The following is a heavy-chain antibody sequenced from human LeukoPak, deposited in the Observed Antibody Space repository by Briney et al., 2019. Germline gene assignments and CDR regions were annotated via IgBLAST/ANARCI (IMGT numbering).Heavy chain of an antibody. V-gene: IGHV4-4*07. Sequence: SETLSLTCTGSGGSISSYYWSWIRQPAGKGLEWIGHIYTSGNTNYNPSLKSRVTMSVDTSKNQFSLKLRSVTAADTAVYYCARDGYYFDSSGYYFWGQGTLVTVSS. CDR3: ARDGYYFDSSGYYF. CDR1: GGSISSYY. J-gene: IGHJ4*02. D-gene: IGHD3-22*01. CDR2: IYTSGNT.